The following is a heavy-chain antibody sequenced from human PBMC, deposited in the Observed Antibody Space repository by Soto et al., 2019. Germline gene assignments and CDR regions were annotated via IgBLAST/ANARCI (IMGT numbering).Heavy chain of an antibody. CDR3: ARPHVAFDI. CDR1: GYTFTSYY. CDR2: INTSGSST. V-gene: IGHV1-46*03. J-gene: IGHJ3*02. Sequence: ASVKVSCKAAGYTFTSYYMHWVRQAPGQGLEWMGIINTSGSSTSYAQKFQRRVTMTRDTSTSTVYMELSSLRYEDTAVYYCARPHVAFDIWGQGTMVTVSS.